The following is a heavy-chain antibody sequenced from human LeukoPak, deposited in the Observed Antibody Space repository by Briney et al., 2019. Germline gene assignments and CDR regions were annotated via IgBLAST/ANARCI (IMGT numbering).Heavy chain of an antibody. V-gene: IGHV4-39*07. CDR2: IYYSGST. J-gene: IGHJ3*02. Sequence: PSETLSLTCTVSGGSINSVSYYWDWIRQPPGKGLEWIGSIYYSGSTYYNPSLKSRVTISVDTSKNQFSLELRSVTAADAAVYYCARDRGYDFWSGYYRDHDAFDIWGQGTMVTVSS. D-gene: IGHD3-3*01. CDR1: GGSINSVSYY. CDR3: ARDRGYDFWSGYYRDHDAFDI.